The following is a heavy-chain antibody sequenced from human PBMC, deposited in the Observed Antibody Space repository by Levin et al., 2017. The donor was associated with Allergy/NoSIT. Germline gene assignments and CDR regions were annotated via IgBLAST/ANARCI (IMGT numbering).Heavy chain of an antibody. Sequence: SETLSLTCTVSSGSISSSSYYWGWIRQPPGKGLEWIVSIYYSGSTYYNPSLKSRVTIFVDTSKNQFSLKLSSVTAADTAVYYCARETLGFCRGGSGFQPDYFDYWGQGTLVTVSS. D-gene: IGHD2-15*01. V-gene: IGHV4-39*02. J-gene: IGHJ4*02. CDR3: ARETLGFCRGGSGFQPDYFDY. CDR1: SGSISSSSYY. CDR2: IYYSGST.